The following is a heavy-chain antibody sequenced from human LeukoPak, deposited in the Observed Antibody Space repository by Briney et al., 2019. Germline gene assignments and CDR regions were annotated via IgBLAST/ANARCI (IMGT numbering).Heavy chain of an antibody. CDR2: IRHSGST. CDR1: GGSISSSDYY. J-gene: IGHJ6*02. D-gene: IGHD6-13*01. CDR3: ARRGSWTYYYAMDV. Sequence: SETLSLTCTVSGGSISSSDYYWSWIRQAPGKGLEWIGEIRHSGSTNYNPSLKGRVTVSVDTSKNQFSLRLTSVTAADTAVYYCARRGSWTYYYAMDVWGQGTTVTVSS. V-gene: IGHV4-39*07.